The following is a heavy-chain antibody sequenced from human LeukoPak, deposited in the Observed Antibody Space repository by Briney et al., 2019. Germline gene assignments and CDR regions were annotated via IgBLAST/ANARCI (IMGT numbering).Heavy chain of an antibody. CDR3: ATAWRY. CDR1: EFTFKNYG. V-gene: IGHV3-74*01. D-gene: IGHD2-21*02. CDR2: ISPDGSST. J-gene: IGHJ4*02. Sequence: GGSLRLSCVAPEFTFKNYGMHWVRQAPGRGLVWLSYISPDGSSTRYADSVRGRFTISRDNAKNTLYLQMNSLRDEDTAGDFSATAWRYWEQGTLVTVSP.